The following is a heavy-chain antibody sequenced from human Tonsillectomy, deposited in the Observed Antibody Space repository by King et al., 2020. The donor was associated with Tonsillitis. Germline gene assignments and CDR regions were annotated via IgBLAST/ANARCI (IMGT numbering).Heavy chain of an antibody. J-gene: IGHJ4*02. Sequence: VQLVESGGGLVQPGGSLRLSCAASGFSFSNYWMSWVRQAPGKGLEWVANIKQDGSETYYVDSVKGRFTISRDNTKNSLYLQMNSLRAEDTAVYYCARGTAGYCSGTGCYFGSWGQGTLVTVSS. CDR3: ARGTAGYCSGTGCYFGS. CDR1: GFSFSNYW. CDR2: IKQDGSET. V-gene: IGHV3-7*01. D-gene: IGHD2-2*01.